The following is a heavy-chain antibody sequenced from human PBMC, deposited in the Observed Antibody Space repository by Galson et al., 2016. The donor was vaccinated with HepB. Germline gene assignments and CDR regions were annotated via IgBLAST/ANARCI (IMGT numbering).Heavy chain of an antibody. CDR2: IYSGGST. J-gene: IGHJ6*02. V-gene: IGHV3-53*01. CDR3: ARDNNYYYGMDV. D-gene: IGHD2/OR15-2a*01. Sequence: SLRLSCAASGFTVSSNYITWVRQAPGKGLEWVSVIYSGGSTYYEDSVKGRFIISRDNSKNTLYLQMNSLRAVDTAVYYCARDNNYYYGMDVWGQGTTVTVSS. CDR1: GFTVSSNY.